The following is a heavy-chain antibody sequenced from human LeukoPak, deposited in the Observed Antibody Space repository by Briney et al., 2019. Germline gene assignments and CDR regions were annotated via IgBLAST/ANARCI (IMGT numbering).Heavy chain of an antibody. V-gene: IGHV1-2*02. CDR1: GYSFTAQY. Sequence: GASVKVSCKASGYSFTAQYIHWLRQAPGQGLEWMGWINPKNGDTKYAQSFVGRVTMTRDTSTTTAYMELRSLRSDDTAVYFCASYPRSYPTPPFDFWGQGTLVIFSS. D-gene: IGHD3-16*02. CDR2: INPKNGDT. J-gene: IGHJ4*02. CDR3: ASYPRSYPTPPFDF.